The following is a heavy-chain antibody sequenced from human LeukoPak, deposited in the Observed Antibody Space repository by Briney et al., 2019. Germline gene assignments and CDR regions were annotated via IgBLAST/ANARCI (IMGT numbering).Heavy chain of an antibody. CDR1: GDSVTSNSAA. Sequence: SSQTLSLTCGISGDSVTSNSAAWGWIRQSPSRGLEWLGRTDYRCKWYNDYAVSVKSRITVNPDTSKNQFSLQLNSVTPEDPAVYYCVTGSEVGATAEYFQHWGQGTLVTVSS. J-gene: IGHJ1*01. D-gene: IGHD1-26*01. CDR3: VTGSEVGATAEYFQH. CDR2: TDYRCKWYN. V-gene: IGHV6-1*01.